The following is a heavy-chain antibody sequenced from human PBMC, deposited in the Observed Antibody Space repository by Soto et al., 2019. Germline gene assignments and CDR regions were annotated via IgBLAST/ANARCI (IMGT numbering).Heavy chain of an antibody. D-gene: IGHD2-2*01. J-gene: IGHJ2*01. V-gene: IGHV3-53*01. CDR1: GFTVSSNY. CDR2: IYSGGST. CDR3: ARWGGVVPAAVFWYFDL. Sequence: GGSLRLSCAASGFTVSSNYMSWVRQAPGKGLEWVSVIYSGGSTYYADSVKGRFTISRDNSKNTLYLQMNSLRAEDTAVYYCARWGGVVPAAVFWYFDLWGRGTLVTVSS.